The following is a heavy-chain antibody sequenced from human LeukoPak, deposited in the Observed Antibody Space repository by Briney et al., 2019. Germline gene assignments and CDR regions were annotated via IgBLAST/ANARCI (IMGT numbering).Heavy chain of an antibody. CDR1: GYTFTGYY. J-gene: IGHJ3*02. CDR2: INPNSGGT. Sequence: ASVKVSCKASGYTFTGYYMHWVRQAPGQGLEWMGWINPNSGGTNYAQKFQGRVTMTRDTSISTAYMELSRLRSDDTAAYYCARVLKYYYDSGGYDDAFDIWGQGTMVTVSS. CDR3: ARVLKYYYDSGGYDDAFDI. V-gene: IGHV1-2*02. D-gene: IGHD3-22*01.